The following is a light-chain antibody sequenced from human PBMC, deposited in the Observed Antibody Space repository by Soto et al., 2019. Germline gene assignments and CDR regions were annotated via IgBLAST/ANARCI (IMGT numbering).Light chain of an antibody. CDR2: DAS. CDR3: QQRSNWPPIT. V-gene: IGKV3-11*01. Sequence: EIVLTHSPGTLSLCPGERATLSCRASQSVSSYLAWYQQKPGQAPRLLIYDASNRATGIPARFSGSGSGTDFTLTISSLEPEDFAVYYCQQRSNWPPITFGQGTRREIK. CDR1: QSVSSY. J-gene: IGKJ5*01.